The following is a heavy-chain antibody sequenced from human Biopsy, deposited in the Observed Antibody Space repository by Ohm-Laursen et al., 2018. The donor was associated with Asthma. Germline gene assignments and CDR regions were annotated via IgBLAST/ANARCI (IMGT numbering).Heavy chain of an antibody. J-gene: IGHJ3*02. V-gene: IGHV3-20*01. CDR1: GFTFDDYA. CDR2: INWNGGST. CDR3: ARDRAVTGLNDAFDT. D-gene: IGHD4-17*01. Sequence: GSLRLSCSASGFTFDDYAMSWVRQAPGKRLEWVSGINWNGGSTGYADSVKGRFTISRDNAKNSLYLQMNSLRAEDTALYHCARDRAVTGLNDAFDTWGQGTMVTVSS.